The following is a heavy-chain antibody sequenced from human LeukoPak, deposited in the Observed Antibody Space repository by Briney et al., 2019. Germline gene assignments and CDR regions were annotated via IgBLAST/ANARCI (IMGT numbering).Heavy chain of an antibody. CDR3: ASEYSSSWYYY. CDR2: IIPIFGIA. D-gene: IGHD6-13*01. V-gene: IGHV1-69*04. CDR1: GGTFSSYA. Sequence: ASVKVSCKASGGTFSSYAISWVRQAPGQGLEWMGRIIPIFGIANYAQKLQGRVTITADKSTSTAYMELSSLRSEDTAVYYCASEYSSSWYYYWGQGTLVTVPS. J-gene: IGHJ4*02.